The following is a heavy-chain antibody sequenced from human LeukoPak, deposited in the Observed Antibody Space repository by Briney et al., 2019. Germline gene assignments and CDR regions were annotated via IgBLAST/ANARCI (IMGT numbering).Heavy chain of an antibody. CDR1: GFTFSDYY. Sequence: PGGSLRLSCAASGFTFSDYYMSWIRQAPGKGLEWVSYISSSGSTIYYADSVKGRFTISRDNAKNSLYLQMNSLRAEDTAVYYCASGSPRQYYYDSSGYYWYYYYMDVWGKGTTVTVSS. V-gene: IGHV3-11*04. CDR2: ISSSGSTI. CDR3: ASGSPRQYYYDSSGYYWYYYYMDV. J-gene: IGHJ6*03. D-gene: IGHD3-22*01.